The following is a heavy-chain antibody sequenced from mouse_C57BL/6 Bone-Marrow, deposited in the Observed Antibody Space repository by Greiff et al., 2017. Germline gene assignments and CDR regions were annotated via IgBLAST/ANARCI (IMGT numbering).Heavy chain of an antibody. CDR2: IYPRSGNP. CDR3: ARKLGYYSNRFDD. V-gene: IGHV1-81*01. CDR1: GYTFTSYG. Sequence: VQGVESGAELARPGASVKLSCKASGYTFTSYGISWVKQRTGQGLEWIGEIYPRSGNPYYNEKFKGKATLTADKSSSTAYMELRSLTSEDSAVYFCARKLGYYSNRFDDWGQGTTLTVSS. D-gene: IGHD2-5*01. J-gene: IGHJ2*01.